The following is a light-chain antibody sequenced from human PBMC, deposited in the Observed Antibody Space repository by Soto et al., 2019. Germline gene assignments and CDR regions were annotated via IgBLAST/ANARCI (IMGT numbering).Light chain of an antibody. V-gene: IGKV3-20*01. J-gene: IGKJ3*01. CDR1: RFVSNYY. CDR2: AAS. CDR3: QHYADSPPVFT. Sequence: DIVLTQSPGTLSLSPGDRATLSCRTSRFVSNYYVAWYQQRPGQAPRLLIYAASSRPTDIPARFSGSGSGTDYTLTISRLEPEDFPVYYCQHYADSPPVFTFGPGTKVEI.